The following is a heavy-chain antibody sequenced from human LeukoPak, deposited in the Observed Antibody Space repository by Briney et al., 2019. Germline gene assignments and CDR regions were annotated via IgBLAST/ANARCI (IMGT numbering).Heavy chain of an antibody. Sequence: GESLKISCKGSGYSFTSYWIGWVRQMPGKGLEWMGIIYPGDSDTRYSPSFQGQFTISADKSISTAYLQWSSLEASDTAMYYCASGDRLLYEWASYWGQGTLVTVSS. CDR1: GYSFTSYW. CDR2: IYPGDSDT. CDR3: ASGDRLLYEWASY. D-gene: IGHD2-2*02. J-gene: IGHJ4*02. V-gene: IGHV5-51*01.